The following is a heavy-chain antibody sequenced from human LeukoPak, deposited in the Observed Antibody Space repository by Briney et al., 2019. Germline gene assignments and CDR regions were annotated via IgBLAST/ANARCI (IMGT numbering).Heavy chain of an antibody. D-gene: IGHD4-11*01. V-gene: IGHV4-30-2*01. J-gene: IGHJ6*03. CDR2: IYHSGST. Sequence: SETLSLTCTVSGGSISSGGYYWSWIRQPPGKGLEWIGYIYHSGSTYYNPSLKSRVTISVDRSKNQFSLKLSSVTAADTAVYYCARGEGRLQYPPYYMDVWGKGTTVTASS. CDR3: ARGEGRLQYPPYYMDV. CDR1: GGSISSGGYY.